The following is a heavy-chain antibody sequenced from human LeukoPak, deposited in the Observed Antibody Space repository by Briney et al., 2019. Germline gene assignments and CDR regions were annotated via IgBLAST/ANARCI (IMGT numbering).Heavy chain of an antibody. CDR1: GCSISSSSYY. V-gene: IGHV4-39*01. Sequence: SETLSLTCTVSGCSISSSSYYRGWIRQPPGKGLEWIGSIYYSGSTYYNPSLKSRVTISVDTSKNQFSLKLSSVTAADTAVYYCARSRVILYYYYYMDVWGKGTTVTVSS. D-gene: IGHD2/OR15-2a*01. CDR2: IYYSGST. CDR3: ARSRVILYYYYYMDV. J-gene: IGHJ6*03.